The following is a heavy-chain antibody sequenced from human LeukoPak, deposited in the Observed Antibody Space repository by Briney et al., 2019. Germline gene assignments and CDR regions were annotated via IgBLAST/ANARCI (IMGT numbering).Heavy chain of an antibody. Sequence: GGSLRLSRAASQFTFSHYGMHWVRQAPGRGLQWVAVIWSDASDKYYSDSVKGRFTISRDNSKNTLYLEMNNLRAEDTAVYYCAKDAERGFDYSNSLNYWGQGTLVTVSS. V-gene: IGHV3-33*06. CDR3: AKDAERGFDYSNSLNY. D-gene: IGHD4-11*01. J-gene: IGHJ4*02. CDR1: QFTFSHYG. CDR2: IWSDASDK.